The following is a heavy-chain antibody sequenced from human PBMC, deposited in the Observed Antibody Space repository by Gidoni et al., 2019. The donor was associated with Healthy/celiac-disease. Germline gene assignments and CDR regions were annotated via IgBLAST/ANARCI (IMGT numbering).Heavy chain of an antibody. CDR3: ARNYGGSYWEFLDY. CDR1: GGSITRYY. J-gene: IGHJ4*02. CDR2: IYYTGST. V-gene: IGHV4-59*08. D-gene: IGHD1-26*01. Sequence: QVQLQESGPGLVKPSETLSLTCTVSGGSITRYYWSWVRQPPGWGLEWIGQIYYTGSTNYHPSPKVRVTKSVDTSKNQFSLKMGSVTAADTGFYYGARNYGGSYWEFLDYWGRGAWSPSPQ.